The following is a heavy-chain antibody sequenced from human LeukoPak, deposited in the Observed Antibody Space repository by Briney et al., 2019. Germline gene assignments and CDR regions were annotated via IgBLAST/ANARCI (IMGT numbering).Heavy chain of an antibody. Sequence: SETLSLTCTVSGGSISSYYWSWIRQPPGKGLEWIGYIYYSGSTNYNPSLKSRVTISVDTSKNQFSLKLSSVTAADTAVYYCAPLHDYGDYGALYYGMDVWGQGTTVTVSS. J-gene: IGHJ6*02. V-gene: IGHV4-59*12. CDR1: GGSISSYY. CDR2: IYYSGST. CDR3: APLHDYGDYGALYYGMDV. D-gene: IGHD4-17*01.